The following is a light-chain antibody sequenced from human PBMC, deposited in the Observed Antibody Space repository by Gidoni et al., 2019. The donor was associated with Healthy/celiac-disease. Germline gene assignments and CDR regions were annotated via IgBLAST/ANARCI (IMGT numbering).Light chain of an antibody. Sequence: SYVLTQPPSVSVAPGKTARITCGGNNIGSKSVHWYQQKPGQAPVLVVYDDSDRPSGIPKRFSGSNSGNTATLTISRVEAGDEADYYCQVWDSSSDHLYVFGTGTKVTVL. CDR2: DDS. J-gene: IGLJ1*01. CDR3: QVWDSSSDHLYV. CDR1: NIGSKS. V-gene: IGLV3-21*03.